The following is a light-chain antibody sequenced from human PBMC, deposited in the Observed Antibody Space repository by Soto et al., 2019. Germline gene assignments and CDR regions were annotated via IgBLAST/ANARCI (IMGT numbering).Light chain of an antibody. CDR1: QSISSTY. CDR2: EVS. CDR3: MKSTQLPPT. J-gene: IGKJ5*01. V-gene: IGKV3-20*01. Sequence: EIVLKQSPGTLSLSPGEIATLSCRASQSISSTYLTWYLQKPGQSPQLLIYEVSTRVSGVPDRFSGSGSGTDFKLEISRVETDDVGIYYCMKSTQLPPTCGQGTRLEIK.